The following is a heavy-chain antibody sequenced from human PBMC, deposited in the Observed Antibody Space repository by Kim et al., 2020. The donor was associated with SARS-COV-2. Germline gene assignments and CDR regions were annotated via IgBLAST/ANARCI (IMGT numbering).Heavy chain of an antibody. CDR3: WSGGQ. Sequence: GGSLRLSCAASGFTFSTSWMSWVRQAPGKGLEWLANIKYDGSETYYGDPVKVRFTISRDNAKNSLYLQMNSLRAEDTAVYYCWSGGQWGQGTLVTVSA. CDR2: IKYDGSET. D-gene: IGHD2-15*01. J-gene: IGHJ4*02. CDR1: GFTFSTSW. V-gene: IGHV3-7*01.